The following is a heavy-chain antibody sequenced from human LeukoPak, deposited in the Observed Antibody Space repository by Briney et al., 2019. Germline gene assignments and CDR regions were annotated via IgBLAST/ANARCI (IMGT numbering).Heavy chain of an antibody. Sequence: KASETLSLTCTVSGGSISSYYWSWIRQPAGKGLEWIAYIYYSGSTSYNPSLKSRVTISLDTSKNRFSLKLNSLTAADTAVYYCARLGSASWYFDLWGRGSLVTVSS. V-gene: IGHV4-59*01. CDR1: GGSISSYY. D-gene: IGHD3-10*01. CDR3: ARLGSASWYFDL. J-gene: IGHJ2*01. CDR2: IYYSGST.